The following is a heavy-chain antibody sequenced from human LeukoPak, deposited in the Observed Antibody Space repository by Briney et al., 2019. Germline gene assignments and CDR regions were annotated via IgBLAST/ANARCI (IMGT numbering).Heavy chain of an antibody. D-gene: IGHD5-12*01. Sequence: PSETLSLTCTVSGGSISSGDYYWSWIRQHPGKGLEWIGYIYYSGSTYYNPSLKSRVTMSVDTSKNQFSLNLNSVTAADTAVYYCASGREIFATLPYWGQGALVTVSS. CDR1: GGSISSGDYY. J-gene: IGHJ4*02. CDR3: ASGREIFATLPY. V-gene: IGHV4-31*03. CDR2: IYYSGST.